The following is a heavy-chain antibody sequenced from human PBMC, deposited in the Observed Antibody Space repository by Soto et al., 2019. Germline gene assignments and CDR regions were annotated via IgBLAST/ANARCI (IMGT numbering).Heavy chain of an antibody. Sequence: QVHLVQSGAEVRKPGASVKVSCKASGYSFTSYGISWVRQAPGQGLEWMGWISTDNGNTNYAHNLQGRVSMTIDPSTSTAYMEVWIVGSDERAVYYCARDVPETRLFFYCYGIDVWGQGTPVTVSS. CDR1: GYSFTSYG. CDR3: ARDVPETRLFFYCYGIDV. V-gene: IGHV1-18*01. J-gene: IGHJ6*02. CDR2: ISTDNGNT. D-gene: IGHD3-16*01.